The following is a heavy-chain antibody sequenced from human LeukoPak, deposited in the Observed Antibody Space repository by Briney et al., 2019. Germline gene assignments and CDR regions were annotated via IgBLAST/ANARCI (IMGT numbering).Heavy chain of an antibody. J-gene: IGHJ4*02. CDR2: VYYSGST. CDR1: GGSLRSDY. CDR3: ARQGSVVVPAAIDY. Sequence: SETLSLTCSVSGGSLRSDYWSWIRQPPTKGLEWIGYVYYSGSTNYDPSLKSRVTISVDTSKNQFSLKLSSVTAADTAVYYCARQGSVVVPAAIDYWGQGTLVTVSS. D-gene: IGHD2-2*01. V-gene: IGHV4-59*08.